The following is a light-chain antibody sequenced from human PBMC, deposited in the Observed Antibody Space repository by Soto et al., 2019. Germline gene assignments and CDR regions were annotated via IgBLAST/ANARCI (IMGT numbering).Light chain of an antibody. CDR1: QSISSW. V-gene: IGKV1-5*01. CDR3: QQYNSYSPA. J-gene: IGKJ4*01. CDR2: DAS. Sequence: DIQMTQSPSTLSSSVGDRVTIPCRASQSISSWLAWYQQKPGKAPKLLIYDASSLESGVPSRFSGSGSGTEFTLTISSLQPDDFATYYCQQYNSYSPAFGGGTKEDIK.